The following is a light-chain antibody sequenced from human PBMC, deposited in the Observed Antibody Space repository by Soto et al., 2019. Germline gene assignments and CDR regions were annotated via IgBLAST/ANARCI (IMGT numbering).Light chain of an antibody. CDR2: WAS. Sequence: DIVMTQSPDSLAVSLGERATINCKSSQSVLYSSNNKNYLAWYQQKPGQPPKLLIYWASTRESGVPDRFSGSGSGTDFPLTISSLQAEDVAVYHCQHYYSTPRHTFGQGTMLEIK. J-gene: IGKJ2*01. CDR3: QHYYSTPRHT. V-gene: IGKV4-1*01. CDR1: QSVLYSSNNKNY.